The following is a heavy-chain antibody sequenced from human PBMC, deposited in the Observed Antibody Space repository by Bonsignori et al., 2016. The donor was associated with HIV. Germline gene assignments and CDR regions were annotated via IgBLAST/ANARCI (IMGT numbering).Heavy chain of an antibody. CDR2: MNPNSGNT. Sequence: ASVKVSCKASGYTFTSYDINWVRQATGQGLEWMGWMNPNSGNTGYAQKFQGRVTMTRNTSISTAYMELSSLRSEDTAVYYCARDGIFGVVIIKGNWFDPWGQGTLVTVSS. J-gene: IGHJ5*02. D-gene: IGHD3-3*01. CDR3: ARDGIFGVVIIKGNWFDP. V-gene: IGHV1-8*01. CDR1: GYTFTSYD.